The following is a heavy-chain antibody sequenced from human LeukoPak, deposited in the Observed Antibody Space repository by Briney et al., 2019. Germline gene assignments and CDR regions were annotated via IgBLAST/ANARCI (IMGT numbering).Heavy chain of an antibody. D-gene: IGHD3-10*01. CDR2: ISSGGTYE. CDR3: ARDSTYYYDSGSSGPHCFDN. Sequence: GGSLRLSCAASGFTFSNYAMHWVRQAPGKGLEWVSLISSGGTYEYYADSVKGRFTISRDNSKDTLYLQLNSLRAEDTAVYYCARDSTYYYDSGSSGPHCFDNWGQGTLVTVSS. J-gene: IGHJ4*02. CDR1: GFTFSNYA. V-gene: IGHV3-30*01.